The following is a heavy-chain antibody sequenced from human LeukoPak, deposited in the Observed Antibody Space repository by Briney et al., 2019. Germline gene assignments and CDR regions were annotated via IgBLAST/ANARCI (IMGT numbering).Heavy chain of an antibody. J-gene: IGHJ4*02. CDR3: ARSWAGMYYPFYYFDY. CDR1: GGSFSGYY. CDR2: INHRGTT. V-gene: IGHV4-34*01. D-gene: IGHD1-26*01. Sequence: PSETLSLTCAVYGGSFSGYYWSWIRQPPGKGLEWIAEINHRGTTHYNPSLKSRVNISADTSKNQFSLHLDSVTAADTAVYYCARSWAGMYYPFYYFDYWGQGTLVSVSS.